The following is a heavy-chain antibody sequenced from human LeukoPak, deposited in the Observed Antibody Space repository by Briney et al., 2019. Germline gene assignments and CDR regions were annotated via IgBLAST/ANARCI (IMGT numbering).Heavy chain of an antibody. D-gene: IGHD1-26*01. Sequence: PSETLSLTCTVSGGSISSDSYYWGWIRQPPGKGLEWIVNLYYTGSTYYNPSLRSRVTISVDRSKNQFSLKLSSVTAADTAVYYCARDRALGSGSYYVDYWGQGTLVTVSS. V-gene: IGHV4-39*07. CDR1: GGSISSDSYY. CDR2: LYYTGST. CDR3: ARDRALGSGSYYVDY. J-gene: IGHJ4*02.